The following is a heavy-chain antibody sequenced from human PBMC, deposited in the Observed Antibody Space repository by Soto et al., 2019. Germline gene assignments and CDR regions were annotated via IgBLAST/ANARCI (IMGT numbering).Heavy chain of an antibody. D-gene: IGHD3-16*02. CDR1: GYTFXCYY. CDR2: INPNSGGT. V-gene: IGHV1-2*04. J-gene: IGHJ3*02. Sequence: SVKVSCKASGYTFXCYYMHWLRQAPGQGLEWMGWINPNSGGTNYAQKFQGWVTMTRDTSISTAYMELSRLRSDDTAVYYCARALPLHLGELSSHDAFDIWGQGTMVTVSS. CDR3: ARALPLHLGELSSHDAFDI.